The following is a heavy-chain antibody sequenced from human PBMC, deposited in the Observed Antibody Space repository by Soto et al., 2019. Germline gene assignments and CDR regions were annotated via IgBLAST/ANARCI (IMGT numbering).Heavy chain of an antibody. CDR3: ARDVGYGLIDY. V-gene: IGHV4-59*01. J-gene: IGHJ4*02. D-gene: IGHD5-18*01. CDR1: GGSISSYY. Sequence: SETLSLTCTVSGGSISSYYWSWIRQPPGKGLEWIGYIYYSGSTNYNPSLKSRVTISVDTSKNQFSLKLSSVTAADTAVYYCARDVGYGLIDYWGQGTLVTVS. CDR2: IYYSGST.